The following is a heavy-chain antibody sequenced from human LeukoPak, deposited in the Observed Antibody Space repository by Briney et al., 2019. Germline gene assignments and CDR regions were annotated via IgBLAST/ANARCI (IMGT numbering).Heavy chain of an antibody. CDR1: GFNFNNYG. J-gene: IGHJ4*02. CDR2: VSYDGSKK. D-gene: IGHD2-15*01. CDR3: AKEAGWQLGDYFDY. Sequence: GRSLRLSCTASGFNFNNYGLHWVRQAPGKGLEWVAVVSYDGSKKYYADSVKGRFTISRDNSKNTLYLQMNSLKAEDTAVYYCAKEAGWQLGDYFDYWGQGTLVTVSS. V-gene: IGHV3-30*18.